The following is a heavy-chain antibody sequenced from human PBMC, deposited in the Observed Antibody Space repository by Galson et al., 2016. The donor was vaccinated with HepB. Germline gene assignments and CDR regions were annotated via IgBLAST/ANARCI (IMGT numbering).Heavy chain of an antibody. CDR3: SGGELARGFDP. CDR2: IYQSGTT. CDR1: GFTVSYNY. J-gene: IGHJ5*02. D-gene: IGHD5-24*01. Sequence: SLRLSCAASGFTVSYNYITWVRQPPGKGLEWIGEIYQSGTTHYNSSLKSRVTISIDNSKNQFSLRMTSVTAADTAVYYCSGGELARGFDPWGQGSLVTVSS. V-gene: IGHV4-4*02.